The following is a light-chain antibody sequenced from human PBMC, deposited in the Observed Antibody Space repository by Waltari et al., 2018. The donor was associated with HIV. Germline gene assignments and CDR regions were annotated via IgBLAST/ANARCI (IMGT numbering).Light chain of an antibody. V-gene: IGLV1-47*01. J-gene: IGLJ3*02. CDR3: AAWDDSLSGWV. CDR1: SSNIGSNY. CDR2: RNN. Sequence: QSVLTQPPSASGTPGQRVTISCSGSSSNIGSNYVYWYQQLPGTTPKLLIYRNNQRPAGGPARCSGSKSGTSASLAIRGLRSEDEADYYCAAWDDSLSGWVFGGGTKLTVL.